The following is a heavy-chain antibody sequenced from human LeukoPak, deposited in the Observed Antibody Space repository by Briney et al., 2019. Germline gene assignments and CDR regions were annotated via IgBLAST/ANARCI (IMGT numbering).Heavy chain of an antibody. CDR3: ARESSGGIDY. CDR2: IDHTGST. J-gene: IGHJ4*02. D-gene: IGHD6-19*01. CDR1: DDSITIYY. V-gene: IGHV4-59*01. Sequence: SETLSLTCTVSDDSITIYYWTWIRQPPGKGLEWIGYIDHTGSTNYNPSLNSRVTISRDTSKNHFSLELSSVTAADTAVYYCARESSGGIDYWGQGTLVTVSS.